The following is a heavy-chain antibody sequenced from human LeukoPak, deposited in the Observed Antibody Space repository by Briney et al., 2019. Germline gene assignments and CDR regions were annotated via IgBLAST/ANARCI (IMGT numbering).Heavy chain of an antibody. V-gene: IGHV3-23*01. CDR1: GFTFSSYA. D-gene: IGHD3-9*01. J-gene: IGHJ4*02. CDR3: ARDSAVGDILTGLKY. Sequence: GGSLRLSCAASGFTFSSYAMSWVRQAPGKGLEWVSAISGSGGSTYYADSVKGRFTISRDNSKNTLYLQMNSLRSDDTAVYYCARDSAVGDILTGLKYWGQGTLVTVSS. CDR2: ISGSGGST.